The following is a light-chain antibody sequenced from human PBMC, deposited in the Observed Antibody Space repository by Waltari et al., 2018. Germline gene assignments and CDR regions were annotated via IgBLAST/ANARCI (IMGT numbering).Light chain of an antibody. Sequence: EIVMTQSPATLSVSPGERATLSCRARQSISSHLAWYQQKPGQAPRLLVYGASTRAAGIPARFSGSGSGTEFTLTISRLQSEDVAVYYCQQYNIWPPWTFGQGTKVEI. CDR2: GAS. CDR3: QQYNIWPPWT. J-gene: IGKJ1*01. V-gene: IGKV3-15*01. CDR1: QSISSH.